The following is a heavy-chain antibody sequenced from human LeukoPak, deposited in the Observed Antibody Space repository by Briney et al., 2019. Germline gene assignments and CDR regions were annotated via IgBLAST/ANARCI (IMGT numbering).Heavy chain of an antibody. J-gene: IGHJ5*02. Sequence: SETLSLTCAVYGGSFSGYYWSWIRQPPGKGLEWIGEINHSGSTNYNPSLKSRVTISVDTSKNQFSLKLSSVTAADTAVYYCARRQTMTTQDPNGIDPWGQGTLVTVSS. D-gene: IGHD4-11*01. CDR2: INHSGST. CDR3: ARRQTMTTQDPNGIDP. V-gene: IGHV4-34*01. CDR1: GGSFSGYY.